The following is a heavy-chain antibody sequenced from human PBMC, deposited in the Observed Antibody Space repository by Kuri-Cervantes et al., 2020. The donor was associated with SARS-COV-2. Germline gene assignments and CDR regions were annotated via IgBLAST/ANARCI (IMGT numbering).Heavy chain of an antibody. V-gene: IGHV2-70*11. J-gene: IGHJ4*02. Sequence: SGPTLVKPTQTFILTCTFSGFALKTSGKCVSWVCHPPGKALDWLARIDYDDNKNYSTSLSTRLSIAKDPSNNQVVFTMTNMDPVDTAAYYCARIQASTIIADSWGQGTLVTVSS. D-gene: IGHD1-1*01. CDR2: IDYDDNK. CDR1: GFALKTSGKC. CDR3: ARIQASTIIADS.